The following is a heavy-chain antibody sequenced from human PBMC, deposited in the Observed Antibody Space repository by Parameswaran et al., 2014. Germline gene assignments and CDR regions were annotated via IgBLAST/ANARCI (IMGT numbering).Heavy chain of an antibody. D-gene: IGHD3-16*01. J-gene: IGHJ3*02. Sequence: RWIRQPPGKGLEWIGYIYYSGSTYYNPSLKSRVTISVDTSKNQFSLKLSSVTAADTAVYYCARDGVGGVDAFDIWGQGTMVTVSS. V-gene: IGHV4-31*02. CDR3: ARDGVGGVDAFDI. CDR2: IYYSGST.